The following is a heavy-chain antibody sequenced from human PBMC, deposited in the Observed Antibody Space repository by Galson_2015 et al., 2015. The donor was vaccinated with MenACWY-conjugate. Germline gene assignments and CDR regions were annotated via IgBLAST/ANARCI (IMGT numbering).Heavy chain of an antibody. V-gene: IGHV3-11*01. Sequence: GATTHYSDSVKGRFTISRDNAKNSLYLEVNSLRAEDTAVYYCARGRITIGPWGQGTLVTVSS. D-gene: IGHD3-9*01. CDR2: GATT. CDR3: ARGRITIGP. J-gene: IGHJ5*02.